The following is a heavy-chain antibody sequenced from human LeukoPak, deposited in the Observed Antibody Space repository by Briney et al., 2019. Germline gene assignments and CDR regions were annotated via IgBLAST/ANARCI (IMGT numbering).Heavy chain of an antibody. CDR3: AKVRLLGALDDAFDI. J-gene: IGHJ3*02. CDR1: GFTFSNYG. V-gene: IGHV3-30*02. Sequence: GRSLRLSCAASGFTFSNYGMHWVRQAPGRGLEWVSFIRHDGTKNYYLQSVRGRFTISRDNSKSTLYLQMNSLRPEDTAVYYCAKVRLLGALDDAFDIWGQGTMVTVSS. CDR2: IRHDGTKN. D-gene: IGHD3-16*01.